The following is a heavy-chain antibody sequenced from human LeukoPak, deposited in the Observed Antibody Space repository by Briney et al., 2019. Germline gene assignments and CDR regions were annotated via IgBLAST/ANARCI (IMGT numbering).Heavy chain of an antibody. Sequence: PGGSLRLSCAASGFTFDDYAMHWVRQAPGKGLEWVSGISWNSGSIGYADSVKGRFTISRDNAKNSLYLQMNSLRAEGTALYYCAKDMDIVGATTTLFDYWGQGTLVTVSS. CDR3: AKDMDIVGATTTLFDY. J-gene: IGHJ4*02. CDR1: GFTFDDYA. D-gene: IGHD1-26*01. CDR2: ISWNSGSI. V-gene: IGHV3-9*01.